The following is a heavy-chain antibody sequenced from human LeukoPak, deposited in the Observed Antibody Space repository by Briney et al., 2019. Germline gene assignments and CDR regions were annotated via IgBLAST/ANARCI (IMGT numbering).Heavy chain of an antibody. CDR2: IRSKANSYAT. CDR1: GFTFSGSA. J-gene: IGHJ6*03. V-gene: IGHV3-73*01. CDR3: LYSLRYYYYYMDV. D-gene: IGHD1-26*01. Sequence: GGSLRLSCAASGFTFSGSATHWVRQASGKGLEWVGRIRSKANSYATAYAASVKGRFTISRDDSKNTAYLQMNSLKTEDTAVYYCLYSLRYYYYYMDVWGKGTTVTVSS.